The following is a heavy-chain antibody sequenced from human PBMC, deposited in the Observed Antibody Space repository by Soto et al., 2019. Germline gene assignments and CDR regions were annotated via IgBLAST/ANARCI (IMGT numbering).Heavy chain of an antibody. D-gene: IGHD3-10*01. CDR2: ISNSGST. CDR3: APERGSTYGYFDH. J-gene: IGHJ4*02. Sequence: PSETLSLTCTVSGGSVTSDEDYWTWIRQSPGKGLEWIGYISNSGSTGYNPSLKTRLSMSVDRSKNQFTLRLTSVTAADTAVYFCAPERGSTYGYFDHWGQGTPVTVYS. V-gene: IGHV4-30-4*01. CDR1: GGSVTSDEDY.